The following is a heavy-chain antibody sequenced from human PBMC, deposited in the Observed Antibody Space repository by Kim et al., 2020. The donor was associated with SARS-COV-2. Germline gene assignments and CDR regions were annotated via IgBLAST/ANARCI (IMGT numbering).Heavy chain of an antibody. CDR3: AKGQQLDGG. CDR2: ST. Sequence: STYDADSVKGRFTSSRDNSKNTLYLQMNSLRAEDTAVYYCAKGQQLDGGWGQGTLVTVSS. V-gene: IGHV3-23*01. J-gene: IGHJ4*02. D-gene: IGHD6-13*01.